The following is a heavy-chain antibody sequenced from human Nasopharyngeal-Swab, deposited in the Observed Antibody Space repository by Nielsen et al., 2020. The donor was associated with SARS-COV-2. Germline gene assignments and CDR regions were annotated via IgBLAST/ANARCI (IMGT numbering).Heavy chain of an antibody. Sequence: GESLEISCAASGFTFISYAMSWVRQAPGKGLEWVSAISGSGGSTYYADSVKGRFTISRDNSKNTLYLQMNSLRAEDTAVYYCAKGYSGYPRNNWFDPWGQGTLVTVSS. V-gene: IGHV3-23*01. D-gene: IGHD5-12*01. J-gene: IGHJ5*02. CDR2: ISGSGGST. CDR3: AKGYSGYPRNNWFDP. CDR1: GFTFISYA.